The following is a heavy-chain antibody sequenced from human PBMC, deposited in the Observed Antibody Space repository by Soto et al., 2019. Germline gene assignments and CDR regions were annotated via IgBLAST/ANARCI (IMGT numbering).Heavy chain of an antibody. Sequence: GGSLRLSCAASGFTLSGFDIHWVRQASGEGLEWVGRIKTKVESYATELAASVKGRFTISRDDPKSTAYLQMSSLKTEDTAVYYCTRRYCSGGGCYSDFDFWGQGTLVTVSS. CDR2: IKTKVESYAT. V-gene: IGHV3-73*01. D-gene: IGHD2-15*01. CDR3: TRRYCSGGGCYSDFDF. J-gene: IGHJ4*02. CDR1: GFTLSGFD.